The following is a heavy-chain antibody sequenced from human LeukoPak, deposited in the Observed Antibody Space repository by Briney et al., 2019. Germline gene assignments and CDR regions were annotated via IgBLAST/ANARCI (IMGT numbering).Heavy chain of an antibody. CDR1: GFTFSSYG. CDR2: IWYDGSNK. CDR3: AKTSLWFGELSAGYYFDY. V-gene: IGHV3-30*02. Sequence: TGGSLRLSCAASGFTFSSYGMHWVRQAPGKGLEWVAVIWYDGSNKYYADSVKGRFTISRDNSKNTLYLQMNSLRAEDTAVYYCAKTSLWFGELSAGYYFDYWGQGTLVTVSS. D-gene: IGHD3-10*01. J-gene: IGHJ4*02.